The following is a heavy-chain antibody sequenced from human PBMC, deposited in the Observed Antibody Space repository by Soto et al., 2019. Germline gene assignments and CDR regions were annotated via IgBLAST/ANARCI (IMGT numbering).Heavy chain of an antibody. CDR3: ARPGRDWGSLEY. Sequence: QVQLRDSGPGLVKPSETLSLTCTVSGDSISSYYWTWIRQPPGKGLEWIAFIYYGGSTNYNPSLKSRVTISVDTSKNQFSLNLNSVTAADTAVYYCARPGRDWGSLEYWGQGTRVTVSS. CDR1: GDSISSYY. CDR2: IYYGGST. J-gene: IGHJ4*02. D-gene: IGHD7-27*01. V-gene: IGHV4-59*08.